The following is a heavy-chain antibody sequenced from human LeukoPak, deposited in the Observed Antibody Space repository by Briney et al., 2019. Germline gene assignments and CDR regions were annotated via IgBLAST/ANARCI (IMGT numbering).Heavy chain of an antibody. V-gene: IGHV1-69*05. CDR2: IIPIFGTA. CDR3: ARGRGSGPYYYYYYMDV. D-gene: IGHD3-10*01. Sequence: SVKVSCKASGGPFSSYAISWVRQAPGQGLEWMGGIIPIFGTANYAQKFQGRVTITTDESTSTAYMELSSLRSEDTAVYYCARGRGSGPYYYYYYMDVWGKGTTVTVSS. CDR1: GGPFSSYA. J-gene: IGHJ6*03.